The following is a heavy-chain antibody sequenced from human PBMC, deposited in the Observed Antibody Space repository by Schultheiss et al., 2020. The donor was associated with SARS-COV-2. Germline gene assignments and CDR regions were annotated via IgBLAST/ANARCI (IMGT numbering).Heavy chain of an antibody. CDR2: ISGSGSTI. J-gene: IGHJ4*02. Sequence: GGSLRLSCAASGFTFSGYSMNWVRQAPGKGLEWISYISGSGSTIYYADSVKGRFTISRDNSKNTLYLQMNSLRAEDTAVYYCARDHRGVFDYWGLGTLVTVSS. D-gene: IGHD3-16*01. CDR1: GFTFSGYS. V-gene: IGHV3-48*01. CDR3: ARDHRGVFDY.